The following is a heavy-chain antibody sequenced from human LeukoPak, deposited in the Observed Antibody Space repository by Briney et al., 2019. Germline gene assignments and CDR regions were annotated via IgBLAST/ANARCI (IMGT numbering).Heavy chain of an antibody. CDR3: ARHRTYYYDSSEDYFDY. J-gene: IGHJ4*02. CDR1: GGSISSSSYY. D-gene: IGHD3-22*01. CDR2: IYYSGST. Sequence: SETLSLTCTVSGGSISSSSYYWGWIRQPPGKGLEWIGSIYYSGSTYYNPSLKSRVTISVDTSKNQFSLKLSSVTAADTAVYYCARHRTYYYDSSEDYFDYWGQGTLVTVSS. V-gene: IGHV4-39*01.